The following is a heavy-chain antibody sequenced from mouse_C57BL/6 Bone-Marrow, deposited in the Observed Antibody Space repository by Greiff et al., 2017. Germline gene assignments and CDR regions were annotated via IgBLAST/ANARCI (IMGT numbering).Heavy chain of an antibody. CDR3: ARYDGYWYFDV. CDR1: GYTFTSYG. J-gene: IGHJ1*03. Sequence: QVHVKQSGAELARPGASVKLSCKASGYTFTSYGISWVKQRTGQGLEWIGEIYPRSGNTYYNEKFKGKATLTAYKSSSTAYMELRSLTSEDSAVYFCARYDGYWYFDVWGTGTTVTVSS. D-gene: IGHD2-3*01. V-gene: IGHV1-81*01. CDR2: IYPRSGNT.